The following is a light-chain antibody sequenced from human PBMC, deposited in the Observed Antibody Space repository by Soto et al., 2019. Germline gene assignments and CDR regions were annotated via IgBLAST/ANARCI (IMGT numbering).Light chain of an antibody. CDR2: DAS. V-gene: IGKV3-20*01. Sequence: EIGLRQSPGTVSLSPGETVTLSCGASQSITSNCLAWYQQKPGQSPLLLIYDASIRATGIPDRFSGSGSGTDFTLTISSLEPEDFAVYYCQQYDSSWTFGQGTKVDIK. CDR1: QSITSNC. J-gene: IGKJ1*01. CDR3: QQYDSSWT.